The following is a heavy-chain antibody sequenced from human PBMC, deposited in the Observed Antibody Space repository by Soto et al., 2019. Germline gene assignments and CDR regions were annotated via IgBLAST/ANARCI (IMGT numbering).Heavy chain of an antibody. CDR3: AGENSVAPFDY. CDR1: GFTFTSSA. CDR2: MVVGSGNT. Sequence: QMQLVQSGPEVKKPGTSVKVSCKASGFTFTSSAVQWVRQARGQRLEWIGWMVVGSGNTNYAQKFQERVTITRDMSTSTAYMELSSLRSEDTAVYYCAGENSVAPFDYWGQGTLVTVSS. J-gene: IGHJ4*02. D-gene: IGHD2-15*01. V-gene: IGHV1-58*01.